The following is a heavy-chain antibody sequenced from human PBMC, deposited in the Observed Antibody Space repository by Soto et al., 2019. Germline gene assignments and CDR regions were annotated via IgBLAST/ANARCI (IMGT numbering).Heavy chain of an antibody. V-gene: IGHV1-69*06. CDR1: GGTFSSYA. CDR2: IIPIFGTA. CDR3: ARDGGIVVAGTVRHYYYCMDV. Sequence: ASVKVSCKASGGTFSSYAISWVRQAPGQGLEWMGGIIPIFGTANYAQKFQGRVTITADKSTSTAYMELSSLRSEDTAVYYCARDGGIVVAGTVRHYYYCMDVWGQGPTVTVS. J-gene: IGHJ6*02. D-gene: IGHD6-19*01.